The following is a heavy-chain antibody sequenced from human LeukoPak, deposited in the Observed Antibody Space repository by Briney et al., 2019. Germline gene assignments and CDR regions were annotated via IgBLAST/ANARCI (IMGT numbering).Heavy chain of an antibody. J-gene: IGHJ6*02. V-gene: IGHV4-61*01. Sequence: SETLSLTCTVSGGSVNSGSNFWSWIRQPPGKGLEWIGYIQNSARTNYNPSLESRVTISVDSSKDQFSLRLSSVTAADTAVYYCATDYSNFYGMDVWGQGTTVTVSS. D-gene: IGHD4-11*01. CDR1: GGSVNSGSNF. CDR3: ATDYSNFYGMDV. CDR2: IQNSART.